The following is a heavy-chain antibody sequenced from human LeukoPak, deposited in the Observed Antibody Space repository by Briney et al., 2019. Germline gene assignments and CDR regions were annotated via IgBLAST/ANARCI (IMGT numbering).Heavy chain of an antibody. CDR3: ARGPDYYDSSGYLHAFDI. V-gene: IGHV4-34*01. CDR2: INHSGST. Sequence: PSETLSLTCAVYGGSFSGYYWGWIRQPPGKGLEWIGEINHSGSTNYNPSLKSRVTISVDTSKNQFSLKLSSVTAADTAVYYCARGPDYYDSSGYLHAFDIWGQGTMVTVSS. D-gene: IGHD3-22*01. CDR1: GGSFSGYY. J-gene: IGHJ3*02.